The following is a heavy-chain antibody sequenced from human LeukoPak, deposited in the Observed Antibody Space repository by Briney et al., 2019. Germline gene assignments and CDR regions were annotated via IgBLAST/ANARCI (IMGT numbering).Heavy chain of an antibody. CDR1: GITLSKYG. J-gene: IGHJ4*02. CDR2: ISDSGGRT. CDR3: AKRGVLVRVYLVGFHKEAYYFDS. Sequence: GGSLRLSCAVSGITLSKYGMSSVRQAPRKGLEWVAGISDSGGRTNYADSVKGRFTISRDNPKNTLYLQMDRLKAQDTAVYFCAKRGVLVRVYLVGFHKEAYYFDSWGQGALVTVSS. D-gene: IGHD3-10*01. V-gene: IGHV3-23*01.